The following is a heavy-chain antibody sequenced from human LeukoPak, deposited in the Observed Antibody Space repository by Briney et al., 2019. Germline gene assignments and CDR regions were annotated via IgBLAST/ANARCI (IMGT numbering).Heavy chain of an antibody. V-gene: IGHV3-30*18. CDR3: AKDVYSGYDPQFDY. Sequence: GRSLRLSCAASGFTFISYGMHSVRQAPGKGLEWVAVISYDGSNKYYADSVKGRFTISRDNSKNTLYLQMNSLRAEDTAVYYCAKDVYSGYDPQFDYWGQGTLVTVSS. CDR2: ISYDGSNK. CDR1: GFTFISYG. D-gene: IGHD5-12*01. J-gene: IGHJ4*02.